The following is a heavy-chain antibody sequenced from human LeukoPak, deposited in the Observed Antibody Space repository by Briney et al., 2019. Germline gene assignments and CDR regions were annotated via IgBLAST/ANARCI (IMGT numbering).Heavy chain of an antibody. V-gene: IGHV3-23*01. CDR2: ISGSGGST. CDR3: AKGPSGGYYYDSSGYYYDY. Sequence: HPGGSLRLSCAASGFTFSSYAMSWVRQAPGKGLEWVSAISGSGGSTYYADSVKGRFTISRDNSKNTLYLQMNSLRAEDTAVYYCAKGPSGGYYYDSSGYYYDYWGQGTLVTVSS. D-gene: IGHD3-22*01. CDR1: GFTFSSYA. J-gene: IGHJ4*02.